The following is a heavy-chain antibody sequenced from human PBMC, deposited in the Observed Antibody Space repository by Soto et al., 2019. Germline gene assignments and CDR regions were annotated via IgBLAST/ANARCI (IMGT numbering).Heavy chain of an antibody. V-gene: IGHV3-30*03. Sequence: GSLRLSCAASGFTFSPFDMHWVRQSPGKGLEWVAVISYDGSNKYHADSVKGRFTISRDNSKNTLYLQMNSLRAEDTAVYYCARDMTARGYYYGLDVWGQGTTVTVSS. J-gene: IGHJ6*02. CDR1: GFTFSPFD. D-gene: IGHD3-10*01. CDR2: ISYDGSNK. CDR3: ARDMTARGYYYGLDV.